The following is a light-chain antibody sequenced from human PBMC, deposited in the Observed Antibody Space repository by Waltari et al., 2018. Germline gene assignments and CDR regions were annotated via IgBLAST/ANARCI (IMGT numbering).Light chain of an antibody. CDR2: DAS. Sequence: DTQLSQFPSTLAASVGDRVTIHCRAREAINKGLAWYQQKPGKAPKVLIYDASTLQSGVPSRFSGSGSGTEFTLTIDSLQPDDFATYYCQQYNRFSPFGQGTNVEVK. J-gene: IGKJ1*01. CDR3: QQYNRFSP. CDR1: EAINKG. V-gene: IGKV1-5*01.